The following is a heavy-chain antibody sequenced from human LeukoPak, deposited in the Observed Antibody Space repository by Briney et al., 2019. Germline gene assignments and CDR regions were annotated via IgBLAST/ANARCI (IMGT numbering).Heavy chain of an antibody. J-gene: IGHJ4*02. CDR3: AKDSGY. D-gene: IGHD1-26*01. CDR2: ISYDGSNK. CDR1: GFTFSSYG. V-gene: IGHV3-30*18. Sequence: GGSLRLSCAASGFTFSSYGMHWVRQAPGKGLEWVAVISYDGSNKYYADSVKGRFTISRDNSKNTLYLQMNSLRAEDTAVYYCAKDSGYWGQGTLVTVSS.